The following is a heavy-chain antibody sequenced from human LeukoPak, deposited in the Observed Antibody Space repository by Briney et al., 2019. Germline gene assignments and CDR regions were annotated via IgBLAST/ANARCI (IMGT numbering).Heavy chain of an antibody. V-gene: IGHV1-69*06. CDR2: IIPIFGTA. CDR3: ARDSLRYFDRRFDY. J-gene: IGHJ4*02. Sequence: SVKVSCKASGGTFSSYAISWVRQAPGQGLEWMGGIIPIFGTANYAQKFQGRVTITADKSTSTAYMELSSLRSEDTAVYYCARDSLRYFDRRFDYWGQGTLVTVSS. CDR1: GGTFSSYA. D-gene: IGHD3-9*01.